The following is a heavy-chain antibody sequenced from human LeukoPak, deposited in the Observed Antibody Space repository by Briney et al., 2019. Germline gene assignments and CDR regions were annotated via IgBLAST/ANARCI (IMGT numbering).Heavy chain of an antibody. J-gene: IGHJ4*02. CDR2: ISGNGENT. CDR1: GFTFGGYG. V-gene: IGHV3-23*01. CDR3: AKRGYCTNGVCYLTDY. D-gene: IGHD2-8*01. Sequence: AGGSLRLSCAASGFTFGGYGMSWVRQAPGKGLEWVSTISGNGENTYYADSVKGRFTISRDNSKNTLSLQMNSLRAEDTAVYYCAKRGYCTNGVCYLTDYWGQGTLVTVSS.